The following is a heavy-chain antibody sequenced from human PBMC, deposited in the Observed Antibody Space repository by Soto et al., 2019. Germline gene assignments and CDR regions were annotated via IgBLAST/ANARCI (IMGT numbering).Heavy chain of an antibody. D-gene: IGHD6-13*01. CDR3: ARTAAGPYYYHYYGMDV. J-gene: IGHJ6*02. CDR1: GYTFTSYD. Sequence: QVQLVQSGAEVKKPGASVKVSCKASGYTFTSYDINWVRQATGQGLEWMGWMNPNSGNTGYAQKFQGRVTMTRNTFISTAYMELSSLRSEYTAVYYCARTAAGPYYYHYYGMDVWGQGTTVTVSS. V-gene: IGHV1-8*01. CDR2: MNPNSGNT.